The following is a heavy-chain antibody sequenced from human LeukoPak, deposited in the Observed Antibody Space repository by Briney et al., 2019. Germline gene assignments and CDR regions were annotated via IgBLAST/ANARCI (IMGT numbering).Heavy chain of an antibody. CDR1: GFTFSSNW. Sequence: PGGSLRLSCAASGFTFSSNWMHWVRQGPGKGLVWVSRINPDGSRTDYAESMKGRFTISRDNAKNTLSLEMNSLGDEDTAVYYCSRDFNGRNDFWGQGTLVTVSS. V-gene: IGHV3-74*01. CDR3: SRDFNGRNDF. CDR2: INPDGSRT. J-gene: IGHJ4*02. D-gene: IGHD1-14*01.